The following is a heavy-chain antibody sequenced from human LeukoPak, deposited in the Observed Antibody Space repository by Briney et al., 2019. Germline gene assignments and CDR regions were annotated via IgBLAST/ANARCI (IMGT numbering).Heavy chain of an antibody. D-gene: IGHD2-21*02. V-gene: IGHV1-18*01. J-gene: IGHJ5*02. CDR3: ARDLITYCGGDCYSNT. CDR1: GYTFTSYD. Sequence: PGASVKVSCKASGYTFTSYDINWVRQATGQGLEWMGWISAYNGNTNYAQKLQGRVTMTTDTSTSTAYMELRSLRSDDTAVYYCARDLITYCGGDCYSNTWGQGTLVTVSS. CDR2: ISAYNGNT.